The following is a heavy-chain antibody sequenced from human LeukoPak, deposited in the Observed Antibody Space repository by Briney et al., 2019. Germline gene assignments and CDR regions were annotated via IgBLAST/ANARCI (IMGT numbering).Heavy chain of an antibody. CDR1: GFLVSSNY. CDR2: IYSDGTG. J-gene: IGHJ4*02. D-gene: IGHD1-26*01. CDR3: AKNIATPTTPFDY. V-gene: IGHV3-66*01. Sequence: GGSLRLSCAASGFLVSSNYMSWVRQAPGKGLEWVSLIYSDGTGYYADSVKGRFTISRDNSKNTLYLQMNYLRAEDTALYYCAKNIATPTTPFDYWGQGTLVTVSS.